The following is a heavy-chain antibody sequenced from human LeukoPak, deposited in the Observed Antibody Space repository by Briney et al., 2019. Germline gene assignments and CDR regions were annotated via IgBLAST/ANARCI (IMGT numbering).Heavy chain of an antibody. CDR1: GYTFTSYD. CDR2: MNPNSGNT. CDR3: ARHPLYGMDV. J-gene: IGHJ6*02. V-gene: IGHV1-8*01. Sequence: APVEVSCKAPGYTFTSYDINWVRQATGQGLEWMGWMNPNSGNTGYAQKFQGRVTMTRNTSISTAYMELSSLRSEDTAVYYCARHPLYGMDVWGQGTTVTVSS.